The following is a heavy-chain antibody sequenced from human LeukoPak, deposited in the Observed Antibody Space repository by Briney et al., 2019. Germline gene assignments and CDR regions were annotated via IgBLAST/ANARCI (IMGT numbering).Heavy chain of an antibody. Sequence: GSLRLSCAASGFTFSSYWMSWVRQAPGKGLEWVANIKQDGSEKYYVDSVKGRFTISRDNAKNSLYLQMNSLRAEDTAVYYCARDSGSYYSNFDYWGQGTLVTVSS. CDR2: IKQDGSEK. J-gene: IGHJ4*02. V-gene: IGHV3-7*01. D-gene: IGHD1-26*01. CDR1: GFTFSSYW. CDR3: ARDSGSYYSNFDY.